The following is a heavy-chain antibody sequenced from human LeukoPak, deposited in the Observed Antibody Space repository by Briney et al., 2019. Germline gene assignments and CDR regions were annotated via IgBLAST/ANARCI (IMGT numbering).Heavy chain of an antibody. V-gene: IGHV1-2*02. CDR3: ARDSLDYYGMDV. CDR1: GYTFTGYY. CDR2: INPNSGGT. J-gene: IGHJ6*02. Sequence: ASVKVSCTASGYTFTGYYMHWVRQAPGQGLEWMGWINPNSGGTNYAQKFQGRVTMTRDTSISTAYMELSRLRSDDTAVYYCARDSLDYYGMDVWGQGTTVTVSS.